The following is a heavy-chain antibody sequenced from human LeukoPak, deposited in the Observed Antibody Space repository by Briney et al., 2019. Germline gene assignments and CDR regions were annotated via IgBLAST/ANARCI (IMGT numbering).Heavy chain of an antibody. J-gene: IGHJ3*02. CDR3: TTTARWGAFDI. CDR2: IRSKANSYAT. D-gene: IGHD4-17*01. Sequence: PGGSLRLSCAASGFTFSGSAMHWVRQASGKGLEWVGRIRSKANSYATAYAASVKGRFTISRDDSKNTAYLQMNSLKTEDTAVYYCTTTARWGAFDIWGQGTMVTVSS. CDR1: GFTFSGSA. V-gene: IGHV3-73*01.